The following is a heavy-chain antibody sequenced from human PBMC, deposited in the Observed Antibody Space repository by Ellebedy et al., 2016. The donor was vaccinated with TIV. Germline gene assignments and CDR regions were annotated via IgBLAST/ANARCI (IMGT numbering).Heavy chain of an antibody. V-gene: IGHV4-31*03. Sequence: SETLSLTXTVSGGSISSGGYYWSWIRQHPGKGLEWIGYIYYSGSTYYNPSLKSRVTISVDTSKNQFSLKLSSVTAADTAVYYCAGSSWYMAFDIWGQGTMVTVSS. CDR2: IYYSGST. CDR3: AGSSWYMAFDI. J-gene: IGHJ3*02. D-gene: IGHD6-13*01. CDR1: GGSISSGGYY.